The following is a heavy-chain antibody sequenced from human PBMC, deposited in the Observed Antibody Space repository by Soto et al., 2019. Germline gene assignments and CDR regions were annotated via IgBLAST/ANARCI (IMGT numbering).Heavy chain of an antibody. CDR1: GFTFSSYA. D-gene: IGHD3-22*01. Sequence: GGSLRLSCAASGFTFSSYAMSWVRQAPGKGLEWVSAISGSGGSTYYADSVKGRFTISRDNSKNTLYLQMNSLRAEDTAVYYCAKDGTTYYYDSSGYPEDYYYYGMDVWGQGTTVTVSS. CDR2: ISGSGGST. CDR3: AKDGTTYYYDSSGYPEDYYYYGMDV. V-gene: IGHV3-23*01. J-gene: IGHJ6*02.